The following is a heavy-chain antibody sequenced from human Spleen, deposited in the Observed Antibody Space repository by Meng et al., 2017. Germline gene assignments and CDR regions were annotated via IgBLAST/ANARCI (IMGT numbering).Heavy chain of an antibody. CDR2: IYHSGST. Sequence: HGAGPRLGMPSGSPSLPRVVLVGPATGENWWRWVRQPPGKGLEWIGEIYHSGSTNYNPSLKSRVTISVDKSKNQFSLKLSSVTAADTAVYYCANYYDSSGYYYFDYWGQGTLVTVSS. CDR1: VGPATGENW. V-gene: IGHV4-4*02. J-gene: IGHJ4*02. CDR3: ANYYDSSGYYYFDY. D-gene: IGHD3-22*01.